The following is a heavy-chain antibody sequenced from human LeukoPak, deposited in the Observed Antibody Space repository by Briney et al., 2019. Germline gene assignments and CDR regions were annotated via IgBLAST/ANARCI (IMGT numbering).Heavy chain of an antibody. D-gene: IGHD5-12*01. CDR3: ARGLVPYSWYYSDY. CDR1: GFTFTSHS. V-gene: IGHV3-23*01. CDR2: ITGHGSST. Sequence: GGSLRLSCTASGFTFTSHSKTWFRQAPGKGLEWVSTITGHGSSTYYADSVKDRFTISRDNSKNTLFLQMNSLRAEDTAIYYCARGLVPYSWYYSDYWGQGTLVTVSS. J-gene: IGHJ4*02.